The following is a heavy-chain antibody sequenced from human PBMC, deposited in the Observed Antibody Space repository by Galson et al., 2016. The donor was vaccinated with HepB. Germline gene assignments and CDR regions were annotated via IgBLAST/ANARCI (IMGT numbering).Heavy chain of an antibody. D-gene: IGHD3-10*01. Sequence: SVKVSCKASGGTFSSYTINWVRQAPGQGLEWMGRITPILDTANYAQKFQGRVTITADKSTNTAYMELSSLRSEDTAVYYCAKFYGSGRIDPQGWSVDVWGKGTTVTVSS. CDR2: ITPILDTA. CDR3: AKFYGSGRIDPQGWSVDV. V-gene: IGHV1-69*08. J-gene: IGHJ6*04. CDR1: GGTFSSYT.